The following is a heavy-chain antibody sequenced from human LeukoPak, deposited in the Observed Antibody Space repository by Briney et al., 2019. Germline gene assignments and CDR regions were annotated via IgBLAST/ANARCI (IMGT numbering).Heavy chain of an antibody. CDR3: AKEASYMFDP. J-gene: IGHJ5*02. CDR2: IRYDGSNK. D-gene: IGHD2-2*02. Sequence: GRSLRLSCAASGFTFSSYGMHWVRQAPGKGLEWVTFIRYDGSNKNYADSVKGRFTISRDNSKNTLYLQMNSLKTEDTALYYCAKEASYMFDPWGQGTLVTVSS. V-gene: IGHV3-30*02. CDR1: GFTFSSYG.